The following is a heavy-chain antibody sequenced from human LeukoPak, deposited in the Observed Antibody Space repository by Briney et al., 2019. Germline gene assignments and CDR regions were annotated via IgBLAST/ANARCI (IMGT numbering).Heavy chain of an antibody. J-gene: IGHJ4*02. CDR3: AGTPRRDGYNLFDY. V-gene: IGHV4-38-2*01. D-gene: IGHD5-24*01. CDR1: GYSISSGYY. Sequence: PSETLSLTCAVSGYSISSGYYWGWIRPPPGKGLEWIGSIYHSGSTYYNPSLKSRVTISVDTSKNQFSLKLSSVTAADTAVYYCAGTPRRDGYNLFDYWGQGTLVTVSS. CDR2: IYHSGST.